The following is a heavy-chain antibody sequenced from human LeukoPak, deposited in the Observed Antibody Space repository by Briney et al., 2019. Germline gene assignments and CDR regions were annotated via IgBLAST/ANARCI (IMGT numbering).Heavy chain of an antibody. Sequence: ASVKVSCKASGYTFTGYYMHWVRQAPGQGLEWMGWINPNSGGTNYAQKFQGRVTMTRDTSISTAHMELSRLRSDDTAVYYCARFPRLLWFGDSAFDIWGQGTMVTVSS. V-gene: IGHV1-2*02. J-gene: IGHJ3*02. CDR1: GYTFTGYY. D-gene: IGHD3-10*01. CDR2: INPNSGGT. CDR3: ARFPRLLWFGDSAFDI.